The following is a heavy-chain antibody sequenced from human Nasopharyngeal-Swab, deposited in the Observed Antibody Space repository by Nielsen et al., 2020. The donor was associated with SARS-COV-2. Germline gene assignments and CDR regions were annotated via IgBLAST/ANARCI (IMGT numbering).Heavy chain of an antibody. D-gene: IGHD5-24*01. J-gene: IGHJ4*02. V-gene: IGHV1-24*01. Sequence: ASVKVSCKVSGYTLTELSMHWVRQAPGKGLEWVGGFDPEDGETIYAQKFQGRVTITADESTSTAYMELSSLRSEDTAVYYCAKDLNPRDYWGQGTLVTVSS. CDR1: GYTLTELS. CDR3: AKDLNPRDY. CDR2: FDPEDGET.